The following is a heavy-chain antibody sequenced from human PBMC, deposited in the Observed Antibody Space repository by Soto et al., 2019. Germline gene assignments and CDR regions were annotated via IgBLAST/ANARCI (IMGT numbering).Heavy chain of an antibody. CDR2: IIPIFGTP. V-gene: IGHV1-69*13. D-gene: IGHD3-22*01. J-gene: IGHJ5*02. Sequence: SVKVSCKASGGTFSRNSISWVRQAPGQGLEWMGGIIPIFGTPNYAQKFQGRLTITADESTSAAYMELSSLRSDDTAVYYCARPIQFYFDTSAQSAWFDPWGQGTLVTVSS. CDR3: ARPIQFYFDTSAQSAWFDP. CDR1: GGTFSRNS.